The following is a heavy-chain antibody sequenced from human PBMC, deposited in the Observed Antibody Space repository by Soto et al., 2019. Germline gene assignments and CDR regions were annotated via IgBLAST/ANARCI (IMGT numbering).Heavy chain of an antibody. V-gene: IGHV1-46*01. CDR2: INPYTGGT. D-gene: IGHD1-7*01. CDR3: ARLCVELGTALDP. Sequence: QGQLGQSGAEVKKPGASVKVSCKASGYTFTTYYIHWTQQAPGQGLEWRGMINPYTGGTRYAHNFQRRDTIAEAASPSKGYMKLSRLRSDDTAVYYCARLCVELGTALDPWGQGTLVTVSS. CDR1: GYTFTTYY. J-gene: IGHJ5*02.